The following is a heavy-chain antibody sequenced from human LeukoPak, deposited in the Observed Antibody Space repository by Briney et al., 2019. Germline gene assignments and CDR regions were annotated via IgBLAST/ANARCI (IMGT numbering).Heavy chain of an antibody. J-gene: IGHJ5*02. Sequence: ASVKVSCKASGYTFTGYYMHWVRQAPGQGLEWMGWINPNSGGTNYAQKFQGRVTMTRGTSISTAYMELSRLRSDDTAVYYCARPTGTLNNWFDPWGQGTLVTVSS. CDR3: ARPTGTLNNWFDP. CDR1: GYTFTGYY. D-gene: IGHD1-1*01. CDR2: INPNSGGT. V-gene: IGHV1-2*02.